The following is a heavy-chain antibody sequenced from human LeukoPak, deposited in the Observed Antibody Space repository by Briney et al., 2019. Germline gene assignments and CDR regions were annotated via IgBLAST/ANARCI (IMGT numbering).Heavy chain of an antibody. V-gene: IGHV4-59*05. Sequence: PSETLSLTCTVSGGSISSYYWSWIRQPPGKGLEWIGSIYYSGSTYYNPSLKSRVTISVDTSKNQFSLKLSSVTAADTAVYYCARRTYDFWSGYYAREDAFDIWGQGTMVTVSS. D-gene: IGHD3-3*01. CDR3: ARRTYDFWSGYYAREDAFDI. J-gene: IGHJ3*02. CDR1: GGSISSYY. CDR2: IYYSGST.